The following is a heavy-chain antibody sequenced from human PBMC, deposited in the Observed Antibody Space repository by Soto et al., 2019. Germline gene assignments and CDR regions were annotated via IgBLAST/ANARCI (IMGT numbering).Heavy chain of an antibody. V-gene: IGHV1-18*01. J-gene: IGHJ6*03. D-gene: IGHD7-27*01. Sequence: ASVKVSCKASGYTFTSYGISWVRQAHGQGLEWMGWISAYNGNTNYAQKLQGRVTMTTDTSTSTAYMELRSLRSDDTAVYYCARLSGAIYYYYMDVWGKGTTVTVSS. CDR3: ARLSGAIYYYYMDV. CDR1: GYTFTSYG. CDR2: ISAYNGNT.